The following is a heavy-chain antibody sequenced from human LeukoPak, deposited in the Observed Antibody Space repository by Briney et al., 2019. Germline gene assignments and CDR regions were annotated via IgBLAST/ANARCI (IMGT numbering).Heavy chain of an antibody. J-gene: IGHJ3*01. CDR3: AREFRTTTWSFDAFDL. V-gene: IGHV1-18*01. Sequence: ASVKVSCKASGYTFTSYGISWVRQAPGQGLGWMGWISVDNGNTNYAQKFQGRVTMTRDTSNNTSYMELSRLRSDDTAVYYCAREFRTTTWSFDAFDLWGQGTMVTVSS. D-gene: IGHD1/OR15-1a*01. CDR2: ISVDNGNT. CDR1: GYTFTSYG.